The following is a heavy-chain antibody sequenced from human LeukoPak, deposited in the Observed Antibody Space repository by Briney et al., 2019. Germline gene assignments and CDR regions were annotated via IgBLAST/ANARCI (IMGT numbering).Heavy chain of an antibody. J-gene: IGHJ5*02. Sequence: SETLSLTCTVSGGSISSRIYYWGWIRQPPGKGLEWIGSIYYSGSTYYNPSLKSRVTISVDTSKNEFSLKLSSVTTADTAVYYCARDVSLQERVPNWFDPWGQGTLVTVSS. D-gene: IGHD4-11*01. V-gene: IGHV4-39*07. CDR2: IYYSGST. CDR1: GGSISSRIYY. CDR3: ARDVSLQERVPNWFDP.